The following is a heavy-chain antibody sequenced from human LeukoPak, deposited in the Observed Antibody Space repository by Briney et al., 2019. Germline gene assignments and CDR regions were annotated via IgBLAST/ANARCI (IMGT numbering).Heavy chain of an antibody. J-gene: IGHJ4*02. CDR3: ARGGTTIDY. V-gene: IGHV3-48*03. Sequence: PGGALRLSCAASGFTFHIFEMNGVRQAPGRGLEWLSYINSSVVTIYYADSVKGRFTISRDNAKSSLYLQMNSLRADDTAVYYCARGGTTIDYWGQGTLVTVSS. CDR2: INSSVVTI. D-gene: IGHD4-17*01. CDR1: GFTFHIFE.